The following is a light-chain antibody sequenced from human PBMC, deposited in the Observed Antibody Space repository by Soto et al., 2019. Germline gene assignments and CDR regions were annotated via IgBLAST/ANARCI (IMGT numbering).Light chain of an antibody. CDR2: EVT. CDR1: RIDNGIFNY. CDR3: SSYSSSSTLGV. V-gene: IGLV2-14*01. Sequence: QSALTQPASVSGSPGQSITISCSGTRIDNGIFNYVSWYQQHPGKAPKLIIYEVTNRPSGVSDRFSGSKSGNTASLNISGLQADDEADYYCSSYSSSSTLGVSGGGTKLTVL. J-gene: IGLJ3*02.